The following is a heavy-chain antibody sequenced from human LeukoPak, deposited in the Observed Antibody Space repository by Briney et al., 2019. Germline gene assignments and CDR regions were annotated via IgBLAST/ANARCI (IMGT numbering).Heavy chain of an antibody. CDR1: GGSISSGSYY. CDR3: ARHDYGDGPGGRYDY. J-gene: IGHJ4*02. D-gene: IGHD4-17*01. V-gene: IGHV4-39*01. Sequence: PSGTLSLTCTVSGGSISSGSYYWGWIRQPPGKGLEWIGSIYYSGSTYYNPSLKSRVTISVDTSKNQFSLKLSSVTAADTAVYYCARHDYGDGPGGRYDYWGQGTLVTVSS. CDR2: IYYSGST.